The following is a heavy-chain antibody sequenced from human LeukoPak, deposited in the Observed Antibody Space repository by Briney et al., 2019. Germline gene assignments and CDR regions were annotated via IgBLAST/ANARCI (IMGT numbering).Heavy chain of an antibody. Sequence: MPSETLSLTCTVSGGSISSYYWSWIRQPPGKGLEWIGEINHSGSTNYNPSLKSRVTISVDTSKNQFSLKLSSVTAADTAVYYCARGECSGGSCYSYWGQGTLVTVSS. CDR3: ARGECSGGSCYSY. D-gene: IGHD2-15*01. CDR2: INHSGST. V-gene: IGHV4-34*01. CDR1: GGSISSYY. J-gene: IGHJ4*02.